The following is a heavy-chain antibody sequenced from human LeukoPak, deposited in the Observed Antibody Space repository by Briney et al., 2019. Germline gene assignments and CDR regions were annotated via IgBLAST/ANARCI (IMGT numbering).Heavy chain of an antibody. V-gene: IGHV5-51*01. J-gene: IGHJ4*02. CDR1: GYIFTDYW. Sequence: PGASLQISCKGSGYIFTDYWIGWVRQLPGKGLEWMGIIFPGDSDTRYSPSFQGQVTISADKSISTAYLQWSSLKASDTAMYYCARHAAVTGSFDFWGQGTLVTVSS. CDR2: IFPGDSDT. CDR3: ARHAAVTGSFDF. D-gene: IGHD6-19*01.